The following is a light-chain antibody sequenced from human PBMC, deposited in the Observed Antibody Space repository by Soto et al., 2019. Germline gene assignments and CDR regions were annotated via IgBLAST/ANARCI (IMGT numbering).Light chain of an antibody. Sequence: DIQMTQSPSTLSASVGDRVTITCRASQSISSWLAWYQQKPGKAPKLLIYDASSLESGVTSRFSGSRSGTEFTLTISCLQTDDFATYYCQQYNSYWTVGQGTKVEIK. V-gene: IGKV1-5*01. CDR1: QSISSW. CDR2: DAS. CDR3: QQYNSYWT. J-gene: IGKJ1*01.